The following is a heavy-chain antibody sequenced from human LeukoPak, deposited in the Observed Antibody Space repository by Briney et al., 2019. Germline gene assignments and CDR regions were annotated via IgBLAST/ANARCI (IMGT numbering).Heavy chain of an antibody. CDR3: ARRSEFGVLYYMDV. CDR2: ISASSGTI. V-gene: IGHV3-48*01. D-gene: IGHD3-16*01. CDR1: GFIFSIYS. Sequence: GGSLRLSCAASGFIFSIYSMHWVRQAPGKGLEWVSYISASSGTIYYADFVKGRFTTSRDNAKNSLYPQMNSLRAEDTAVYYCARRSEFGVLYYMDVWGKGTTVTVSS. J-gene: IGHJ6*03.